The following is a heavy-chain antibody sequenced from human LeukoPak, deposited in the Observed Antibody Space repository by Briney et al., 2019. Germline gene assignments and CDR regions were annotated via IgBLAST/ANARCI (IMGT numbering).Heavy chain of an antibody. D-gene: IGHD6-19*01. Sequence: GSLRLSCAASGFTFSSYSMNWVRQAPGKGLEWIGSIYYSGSTNYNPSLKSRVTISLDTSKSQFSLKLSSVTAADTGVYYCARGKIALAVFDYWGQGTLVTVSS. CDR2: IYYSGST. J-gene: IGHJ4*02. V-gene: IGHV4-34*01. CDR3: ARGKIALAVFDY. CDR1: GFTFSSYS.